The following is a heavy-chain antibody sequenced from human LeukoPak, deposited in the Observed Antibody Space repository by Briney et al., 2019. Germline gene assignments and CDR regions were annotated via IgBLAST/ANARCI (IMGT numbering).Heavy chain of an antibody. J-gene: IGHJ4*02. CDR2: IRSKANGYTT. Sequence: PGGSLKLSCAASGFTFGDSSIHWVRQASGKGLEWVGRIRSKANGYTTAYAASVKGRFTISRDDSKDTTYLQMNSLTAEDTAVYYCGQYDRTTVLSGHWGQGTLVTVSS. CDR3: GQYDRTTVLSGH. D-gene: IGHD4/OR15-4a*01. CDR1: GFTFGDSS. V-gene: IGHV3-73*01.